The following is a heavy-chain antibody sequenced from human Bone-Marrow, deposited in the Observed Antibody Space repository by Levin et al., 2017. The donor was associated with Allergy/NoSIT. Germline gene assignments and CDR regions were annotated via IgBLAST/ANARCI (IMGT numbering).Heavy chain of an antibody. CDR1: GYSFTNYW. D-gene: IGHD2-15*01. CDR2: IYPGDSDT. Sequence: GGSLRLSCKASGYSFTNYWIGWVRQMPGRGLEWMAIIYPGDSDTRYSLSFRGQVTISADTSVSTVYLQWRSLQASDTAIYYCVRHRDEFNKDLIDYWGQGTLVTASS. CDR3: VRHRDEFNKDLIDY. V-gene: IGHV5-51*01. J-gene: IGHJ4*02.